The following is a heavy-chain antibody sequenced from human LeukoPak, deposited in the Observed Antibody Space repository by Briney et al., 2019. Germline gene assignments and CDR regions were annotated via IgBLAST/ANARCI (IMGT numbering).Heavy chain of an antibody. J-gene: IGHJ6*04. CDR3: ARDQPTAMVPMDV. D-gene: IGHD5-18*01. CDR2: IYYSGST. V-gene: IGHV4-59*12. Sequence: PSETLSLTCTVSGGSISSYYWSWIRQPPGKGLEWIGYIYYSGSTNYNPSLKSRVTISVDTSKNQFSLKLSSVTAADTAVYYCARDQPTAMVPMDVWGKGTTVTISS. CDR1: GGSISSYY.